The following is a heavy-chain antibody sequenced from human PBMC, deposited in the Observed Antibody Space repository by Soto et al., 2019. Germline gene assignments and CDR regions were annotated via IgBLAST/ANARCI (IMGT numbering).Heavy chain of an antibody. CDR1: GFTFRSYS. Sequence: GGSLNLSCAASGFTFRSYSMNWDRQAPGKGLEWVSSISSSSSYIYYADSVKGRFTISRDNAKNSLYLQMNSLRADDTAVYYCARDKTNYYGSGSYRRNYYYYGMDVWGQGTTVTVSS. J-gene: IGHJ6*02. D-gene: IGHD3-10*01. CDR2: ISSSSSYI. CDR3: ARDKTNYYGSGSYRRNYYYYGMDV. V-gene: IGHV3-21*01.